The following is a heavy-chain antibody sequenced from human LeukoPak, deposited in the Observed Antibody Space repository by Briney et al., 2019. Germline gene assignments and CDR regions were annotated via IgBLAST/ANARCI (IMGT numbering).Heavy chain of an antibody. CDR2: ISSSSSYI. CDR3: ASAYCGGDCYTGWGDDI. J-gene: IGHJ3*02. V-gene: IGHV3-21*01. D-gene: IGHD2-21*02. CDR1: GFTFSSYS. Sequence: GGSLRLSCAASGFTFSSYSMNWVRQVPGKGLEWVSSISSSSSYIYYADSVKGRFTISRDNAKNSLYLQMNSLRAEDTAVYYCASAYCGGDCYTGWGDDIWGQGTMVTVSS.